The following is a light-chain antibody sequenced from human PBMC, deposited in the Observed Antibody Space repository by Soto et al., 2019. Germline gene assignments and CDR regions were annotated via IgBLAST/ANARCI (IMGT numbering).Light chain of an antibody. CDR2: DAS. Sequence: EIVLTQSPGTLSLSPGERATLXCXXXQSVSNFLAWYQQAPGQAPRLLIFDASSRATGIPDRFNGSGSGTDFTLTIDRLEPEDFAVYYCQQLTDWPPQWTFGQGTKVDIK. CDR1: QSVSNF. CDR3: QQLTDWPPQWT. V-gene: IGKV3D-20*02. J-gene: IGKJ1*01.